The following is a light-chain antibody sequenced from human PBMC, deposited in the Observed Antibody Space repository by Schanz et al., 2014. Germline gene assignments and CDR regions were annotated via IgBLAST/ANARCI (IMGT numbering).Light chain of an antibody. CDR3: QRYGTSPPLT. V-gene: IGKV3-20*01. Sequence: EIVLTQSPGTLSLSPGERATLSCRASQTVASDYLAWYQHIPGQAPRLLIYGASSRPTGIPDRFSGSGSGTDFTLPITRREPEDSAVYYCQRYGTSPPLTFGGGTKIDIK. CDR2: GAS. CDR1: QTVASDY. J-gene: IGKJ4*01.